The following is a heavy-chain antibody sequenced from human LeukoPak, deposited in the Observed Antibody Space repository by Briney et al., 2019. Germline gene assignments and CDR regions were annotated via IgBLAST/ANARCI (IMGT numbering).Heavy chain of an antibody. Sequence: GGSLRLSCAASGFTFSSYEMNWVRQAPGKGLEWVSSISSSSTNIYYTDSVKGRFTISRDNAKSSLYLQMNSLRAEDTAVYYCAKSALGSRRSGAFDIWGQGTMVTVSS. CDR2: ISSSSTNI. J-gene: IGHJ3*02. CDR3: AKSALGSRRSGAFDI. V-gene: IGHV3-21*04. D-gene: IGHD3-10*01. CDR1: GFTFSSYE.